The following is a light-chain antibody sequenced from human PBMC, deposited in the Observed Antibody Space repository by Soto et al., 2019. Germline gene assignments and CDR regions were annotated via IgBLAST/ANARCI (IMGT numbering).Light chain of an antibody. J-gene: IGKJ5*01. Sequence: TNSPSSLSAYVGDRVTITCRASQSISIYLNWYQLKPGKAPNLLMYGASYLKSGVPTRFSGSGSGTDFTLTISSLEPEDSAVYYCQQRHMWPITFGQRTRLEIK. CDR2: GAS. CDR1: QSISIY. CDR3: QQRHMWPIT. V-gene: IGKV1-39*01.